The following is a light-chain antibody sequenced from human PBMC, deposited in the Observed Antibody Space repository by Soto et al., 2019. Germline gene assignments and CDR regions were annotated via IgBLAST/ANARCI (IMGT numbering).Light chain of an antibody. Sequence: EIVLTQSPAILSVSPGERATLSCTPSQSISRSLAWYQQKPGQAPRLRISDASTRATGIPARFSGRGSGTEFTLSMSSLQSEDFAVYYCQEYNTSPWTFGQGTKVDIK. J-gene: IGKJ1*01. V-gene: IGKV3-15*01. CDR1: QSISRS. CDR2: DAS. CDR3: QEYNTSPWT.